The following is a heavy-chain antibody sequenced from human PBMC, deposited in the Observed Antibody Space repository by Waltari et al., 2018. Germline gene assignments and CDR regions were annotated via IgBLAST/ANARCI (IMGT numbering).Heavy chain of an antibody. V-gene: IGHV4-59*01. CDR1: GGSISSYY. Sequence: QVQLQESGPGLVKPSETLSLTCTVSGGSISSYYWSWIRQPPGKGLEWIGYIYDSGSTNSNPSLKSRVTISVDTSKNQFSLKLSSVTAADTAVYYCARFTFGVVNGMDVWGQGTTVTVSS. D-gene: IGHD3-3*01. CDR3: ARFTFGVVNGMDV. J-gene: IGHJ6*02. CDR2: IYDSGST.